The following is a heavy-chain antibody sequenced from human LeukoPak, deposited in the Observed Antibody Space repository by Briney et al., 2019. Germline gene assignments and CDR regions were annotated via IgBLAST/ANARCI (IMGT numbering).Heavy chain of an antibody. Sequence: ASVKVSCKASGYTFTSYDINWVRQATGQGLEWMGWMNPNSGNTGYAQKFQGRVTMTTDTSTSTAYMELRSLRSDDTAVYYCARAYYDILTGYPQDAFDIWGQGTMVTVSS. D-gene: IGHD3-9*01. CDR2: MNPNSGNT. V-gene: IGHV1-8*01. CDR3: ARAYYDILTGYPQDAFDI. CDR1: GYTFTSYD. J-gene: IGHJ3*02.